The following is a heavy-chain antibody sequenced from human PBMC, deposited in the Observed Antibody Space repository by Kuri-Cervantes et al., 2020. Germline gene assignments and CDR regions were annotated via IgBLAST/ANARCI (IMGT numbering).Heavy chain of an antibody. CDR1: GGSFSGYY. V-gene: IGHV4-34*01. Sequence: SETLSLTCAVYGGSFSGYYWSWIRQPPGKGLEWIGEINHSGSTNYNPSLKSRVTISVDTSKNQFSLKLSSVTAADTAVYYCARDRVGSSGWHDYWGQGTLVTASS. CDR2: INHSGST. D-gene: IGHD6-19*01. J-gene: IGHJ4*02. CDR3: ARDRVGSSGWHDY.